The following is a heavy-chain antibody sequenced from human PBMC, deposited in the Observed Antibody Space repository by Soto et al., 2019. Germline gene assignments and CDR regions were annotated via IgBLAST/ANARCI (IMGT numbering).Heavy chain of an antibody. D-gene: IGHD3-10*01. J-gene: IGHJ6*03. CDR2: INDSGNI. CDR1: GGSFSGYQ. V-gene: IGHV4-34*01. Sequence: QVQLQQWGAGLLKPSETLSLTCAVYGGSFSGYQWTWIRQTPGKGLEWIGEINDSGNINYNPSLKSRVTILVDTAKKQISLKRGSVTAADTAVYYCARGLILWFGELSRRGGYYYYMDVWGKGTTVTVSS. CDR3: ARGLILWFGELSRRGGYYYYMDV.